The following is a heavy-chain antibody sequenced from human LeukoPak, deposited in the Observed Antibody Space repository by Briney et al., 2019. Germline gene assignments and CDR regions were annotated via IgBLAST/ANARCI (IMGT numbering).Heavy chain of an antibody. CDR1: GGSISSYY. CDR3: ARVDLCYYYMDV. CDR2: IYYSGST. Sequence: SETLSLTCTVSGGSISSYYWSWIRQPPGKGLEWIGYIYYSGSTNYNPSLKSRVTISVDTSKNQFSLKLSSVTAADTAVYYCARVDLCYYYMDVWGKGTTVTVSS. V-gene: IGHV4-59*01. J-gene: IGHJ6*03. D-gene: IGHD2-2*01.